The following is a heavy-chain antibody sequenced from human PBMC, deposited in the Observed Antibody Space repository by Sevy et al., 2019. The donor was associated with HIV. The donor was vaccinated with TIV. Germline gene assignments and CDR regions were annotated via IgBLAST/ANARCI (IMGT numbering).Heavy chain of an antibody. CDR2: IKQDGSEK. CDR3: ARDLGPHHFDY. J-gene: IGHJ4*02. CDR1: GFTFSSYW. D-gene: IGHD3-16*01. V-gene: IGHV3-7*01. Sequence: GGSLRLSCAASGFTFSSYWMSWVRQAPGKGLEWVANIKQDGSEKYYVDSVKGRFTISRDNAKNSLYLQMNSLRAEDMAVYYCARDLGPHHFDYWGQGTLVTVSS.